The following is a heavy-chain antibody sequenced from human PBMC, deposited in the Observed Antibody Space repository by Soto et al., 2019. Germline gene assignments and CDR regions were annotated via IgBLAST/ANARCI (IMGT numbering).Heavy chain of an antibody. CDR3: AMVPSPTGGGDNNLIEY. V-gene: IGHV1-18*04. CDR1: GYTFTSYG. J-gene: IGHJ4*02. CDR2: ISAYNGNT. Sequence: RASVKVSCKASGYTFTSYGISWVRQAPGQGLEWMGWISAYNGNTNYAQKLQGRVTMTTDTSTSTAYMELRSLRSDDTAVYYCAMVPSPTGGGDNNLIEYWGQGTLVSVS. D-gene: IGHD3-16*01.